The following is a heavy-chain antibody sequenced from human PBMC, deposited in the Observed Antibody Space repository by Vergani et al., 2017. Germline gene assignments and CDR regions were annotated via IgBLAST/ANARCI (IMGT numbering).Heavy chain of an antibody. Sequence: QVQLQQWGAGLLKPSETLSLTCAVYGGSFSGYYWSWIRQPPGKGLEWIGEINHSGSTNYNPSLKSRVTISVDTSKNQFSLKLSSVTAADTAVYYCARSIAAAGESDYWGQGTLVTVSS. D-gene: IGHD6-13*01. V-gene: IGHV4-34*01. J-gene: IGHJ4*02. CDR2: INHSGST. CDR1: GGSFSGYY. CDR3: ARSIAAAGESDY.